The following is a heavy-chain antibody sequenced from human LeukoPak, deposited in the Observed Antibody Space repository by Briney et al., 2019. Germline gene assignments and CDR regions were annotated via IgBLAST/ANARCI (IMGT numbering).Heavy chain of an antibody. Sequence: GGSLRLSCTASGFTFSSYSMNWVRQAPGKGLEWISYISSSGSTIYYADSVKGRFTISRDNAKNSLYLQMNSLKTEDTAVYYCTRRYNYDSSGYYYVRDAFDIWGQGTMVTVSS. CDR2: ISSSGSTI. J-gene: IGHJ3*02. D-gene: IGHD3-22*01. CDR3: TRRYNYDSSGYYYVRDAFDI. CDR1: GFTFSSYS. V-gene: IGHV3-48*04.